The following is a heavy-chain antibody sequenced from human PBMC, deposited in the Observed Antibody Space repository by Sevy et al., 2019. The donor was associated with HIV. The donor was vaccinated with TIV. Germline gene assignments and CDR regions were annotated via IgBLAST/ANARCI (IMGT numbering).Heavy chain of an antibody. CDR1: GFIFTDYY. D-gene: IGHD1-1*01. J-gene: IGHJ6*02. V-gene: IGHV3-11*01. Sequence: GGSLRLSCAASGFIFTDYYMTWIRQLPEKGLEYISQISMNGDAANYAVSVKARFTVSRDNGKKSLYLQMDNLGVEDTAVDYCARDPNWQHMTDDHYYSMDVWGQGTTVTVSS. CDR2: ISMNGDAA. CDR3: ARDPNWQHMTDDHYYSMDV.